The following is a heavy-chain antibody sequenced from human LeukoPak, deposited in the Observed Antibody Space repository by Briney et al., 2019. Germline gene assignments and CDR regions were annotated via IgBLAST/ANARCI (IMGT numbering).Heavy chain of an antibody. CDR2: IIPIFGRA. Sequence: ASVKVSCKASGGTFSSYAISWVRQAPGQGLEWMGGIIPIFGRANYARKFQGRVTITTDESTSTAYMELSRLRSEDTAVYYCARVGGIVVVPAASRGYYMDVWGKGTTVTVSS. CDR1: GGTFSSYA. CDR3: ARVGGIVVVPAASRGYYMDV. V-gene: IGHV1-69*05. J-gene: IGHJ6*03. D-gene: IGHD2-2*01.